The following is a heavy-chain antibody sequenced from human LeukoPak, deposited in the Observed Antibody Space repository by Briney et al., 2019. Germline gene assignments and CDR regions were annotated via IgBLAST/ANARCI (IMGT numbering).Heavy chain of an antibody. CDR1: GFTVSSYG. CDR2: ISGSGGNT. Sequence: GGSLRLSCAASGFTVSSYGMTWVRQAPGKGPEWVSLISGSGGNTYYADSVKGRFTISRDNSKNTLYLQMNSLRAEDTAVYYCARVEFSFPYSGPTSFDYWGQGTLVTVSS. J-gene: IGHJ4*02. V-gene: IGHV3-23*01. D-gene: IGHD5-12*01. CDR3: ARVEFSFPYSGPTSFDY.